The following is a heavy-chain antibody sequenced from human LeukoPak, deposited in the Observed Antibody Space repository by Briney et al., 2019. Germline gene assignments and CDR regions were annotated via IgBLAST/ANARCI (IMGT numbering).Heavy chain of an antibody. D-gene: IGHD1-7*01. CDR1: GGSISSYY. CDR2: IYYSGST. CDR3: ARHAPNYYYLDY. V-gene: IGHV4-59*08. Sequence: SETLSLTCTVSGGSISSYYWSWIRQAPGKGLEWIGYIYYSGSTNYNPSLKSRVTISVDTSKNQFSLKLSSVTAADTAVYYCARHAPNYYYLDYWGQGTLVTVSS. J-gene: IGHJ4*02.